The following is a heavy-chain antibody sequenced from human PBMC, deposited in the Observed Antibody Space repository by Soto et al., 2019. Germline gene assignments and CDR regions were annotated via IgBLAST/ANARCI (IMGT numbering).Heavy chain of an antibody. V-gene: IGHV3-48*02. Sequence: EVQLVESGGGLVQPGGSLRLSCAASGFTFSSYSMNWVRQAPGKGLEWVSYISSSSSTIYYADSVKGRFTISRDNAKKALYLQMNSRRDEDTAVYYCARVNSLWFGEFNYWGQGTLVTVSS. CDR2: ISSSSSTI. J-gene: IGHJ4*02. CDR1: GFTFSSYS. D-gene: IGHD3-10*01. CDR3: ARVNSLWFGEFNY.